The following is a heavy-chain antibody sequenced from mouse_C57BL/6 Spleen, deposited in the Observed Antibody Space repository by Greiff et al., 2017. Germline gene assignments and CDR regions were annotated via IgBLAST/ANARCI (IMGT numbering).Heavy chain of an antibody. V-gene: IGHV1-80*01. D-gene: IGHD2-5*01. CDR2: IYPGDGDT. CDR1: GYAFSSYW. CDR3: AREDYSNCLDY. J-gene: IGHJ2*01. Sequence: QVQLQQSGAELVKPGASVKISCKASGYAFSSYWMNWVKQRPGKGLEWIGQIYPGDGDTNYNGKFKGKATLTADKTSSTAYMQLSSLTSEDSAVYFCAREDYSNCLDYWGQGTTLTVSS.